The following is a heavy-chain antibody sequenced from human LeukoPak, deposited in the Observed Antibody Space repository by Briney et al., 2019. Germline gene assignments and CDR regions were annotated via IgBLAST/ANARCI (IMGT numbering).Heavy chain of an antibody. D-gene: IGHD3-10*01. CDR3: ARRDRLLVRGVYYYYMDV. Sequence: SETLSLTCTVSGGSISSYYWSWIRQPPGKGLEWIGYIYYSGSTNYNPSLKSRVTISVDTSKNQFSLKLSSVTAADTAVYYCARRDRLLVRGVYYYYMDVWGKGTTVTISS. CDR2: IYYSGST. CDR1: GGSISSYY. J-gene: IGHJ6*03. V-gene: IGHV4-59*12.